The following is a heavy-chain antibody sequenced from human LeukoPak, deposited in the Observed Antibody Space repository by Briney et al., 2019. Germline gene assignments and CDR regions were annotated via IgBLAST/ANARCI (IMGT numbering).Heavy chain of an antibody. D-gene: IGHD1-26*01. CDR1: GFTFSSYG. CDR2: IWYDGSNK. J-gene: IGHJ4*02. CDR3: ARDRGSYYRGGFDY. Sequence: PGGSLRLSCAACGFTFSSYGMLGVRQAPGKGLEGVAVIWYDGSNKYYADSVKGRFTISRDNSKNTLYLQMNSLRAEDTAVYYCARDRGSYYRGGFDYWGQGTLVTVSS. V-gene: IGHV3-33*01.